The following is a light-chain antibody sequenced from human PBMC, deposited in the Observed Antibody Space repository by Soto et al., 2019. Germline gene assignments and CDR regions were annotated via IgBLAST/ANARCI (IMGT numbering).Light chain of an antibody. CDR1: SSNIGRNN. CDR3: AAWDYRLNAWV. Sequence: QPVLSQPPSASGTPGQRVTISCSGSSSNIGRNNVNWYQQVPGTAPKLLIYVNYQRPSGVPDRFSGSKSGTSASLAISGLQSEDEADYYCAAWDYRLNAWVFGGGTKLTVL. J-gene: IGLJ3*02. CDR2: VNY. V-gene: IGLV1-44*01.